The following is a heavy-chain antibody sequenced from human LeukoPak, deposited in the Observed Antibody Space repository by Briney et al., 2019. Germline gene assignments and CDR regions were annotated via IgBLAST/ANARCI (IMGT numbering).Heavy chain of an antibody. V-gene: IGHV3-9*03. D-gene: IGHD6-13*01. CDR3: AKDSGGTIAGSTV. CDR2: ISWNSGSI. Sequence: PGGSLRLSCEVSGFTFSNYAMNWVRQAPGKGLEWVPGISWNSGSIGYADSVKGRFTISRDNAKNSLYLQMNGLRADDMALSEYAKDSGGTIAGSTVWGQGTMVTVSS. CDR1: GFTFSNYA. J-gene: IGHJ6*02.